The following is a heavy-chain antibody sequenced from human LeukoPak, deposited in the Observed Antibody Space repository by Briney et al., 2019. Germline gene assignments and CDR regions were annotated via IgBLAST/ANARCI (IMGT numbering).Heavy chain of an antibody. CDR2: INPNSGGT. Sequence: ASVKVSCKASGYTFTGYYMHWVRQAPGQGLEWMGWINPNSGGTNYAQKFQGRVTMTRDTSISTAYMELSRLRSDDTAVYYCARGFTATGNWYFDLWGRGTLVTVSS. D-gene: IGHD4-17*01. V-gene: IGHV1-2*02. CDR1: GYTFTGYY. J-gene: IGHJ2*01. CDR3: ARGFTATGNWYFDL.